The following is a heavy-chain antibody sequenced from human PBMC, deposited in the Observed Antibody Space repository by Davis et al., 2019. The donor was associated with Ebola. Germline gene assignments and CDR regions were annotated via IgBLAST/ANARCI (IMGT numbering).Heavy chain of an antibody. CDR3: ARDRDAYSNYYYGMDV. V-gene: IGHV1-18*01. D-gene: IGHD4-11*01. J-gene: IGHJ6*02. CDR1: GGTFSSYA. CDR2: ISAYNGNT. Sequence: ASVKVSCKASGGTFSSYAISWVRQAPGQGLEWMGWISAYNGNTNYAQKLQGRVTMTRDTSTSTVYMELSSLRSEDTAVYYCARDRDAYSNYYYGMDVWGQGTTVTVSS.